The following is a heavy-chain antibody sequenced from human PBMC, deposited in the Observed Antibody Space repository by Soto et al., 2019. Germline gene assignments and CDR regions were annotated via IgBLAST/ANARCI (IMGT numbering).Heavy chain of an antibody. J-gene: IGHJ4*02. Sequence: GGSLRLSCAASGFTFSSYGMHWVRQASGKGLEWVAVISYDGSNKYYADSVKGRFTISRDNSKNTLYLQMNSLRAEDTAVYYCAKDLYGPILLLDYWGQGTLVTVSS. CDR3: AKDLYGPILLLDY. CDR1: GFTFSSYG. D-gene: IGHD1-26*01. V-gene: IGHV3-30*18. CDR2: ISYDGSNK.